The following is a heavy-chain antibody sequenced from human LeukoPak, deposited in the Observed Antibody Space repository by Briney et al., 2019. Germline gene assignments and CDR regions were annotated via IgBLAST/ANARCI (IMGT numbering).Heavy chain of an antibody. CDR1: GFTFSNSA. J-gene: IGHJ4*02. CDR3: GNRGSYFYDF. D-gene: IGHD3-10*01. Sequence: PGGSLRLSCAASGFTFSNSAMSWVRQSPGKVLEWVSTIDSTGGDTYYAYSVKGRFTISRDNSKNTVFLQMNSLRVEDTAVYYCGNRGSYFYDFWGQGTLVTVSS. CDR2: IDSTGGDT. V-gene: IGHV3-23*01.